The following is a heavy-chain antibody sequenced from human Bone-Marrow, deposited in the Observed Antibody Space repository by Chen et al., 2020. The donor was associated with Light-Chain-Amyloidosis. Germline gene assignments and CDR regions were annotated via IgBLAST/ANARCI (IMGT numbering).Heavy chain of an antibody. J-gene: IGHJ4*02. CDR1: GFTFRTSW. Sequence: DVQLLESGGGLVQPGGSXRXSCXXSGFTFRTSWMHWVRQAPGKGLVWVSRINPDGTRVDYADSVRGRFTISRDDAKSTVYLQMNSLRAEDTAVYYCSREFTGYDDYWGQGTLVTVS. D-gene: IGHD5-12*01. V-gene: IGHV3-74*01. CDR2: INPDGTRV. CDR3: SREFTGYDDY.